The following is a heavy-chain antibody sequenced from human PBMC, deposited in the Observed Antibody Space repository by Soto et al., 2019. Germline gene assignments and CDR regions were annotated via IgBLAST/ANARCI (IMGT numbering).Heavy chain of an antibody. CDR2: AIPDLGVA. D-gene: IGHD6-13*01. CDR3: ARDRDVAAPGTVGPDYYYGMEF. J-gene: IGHJ6*02. V-gene: IGHV1-69*08. Sequence: QVQLVQSGAEEKKPGSSVKVSCKASGGNFRSQSISISWVRQAPGKGLEWMGRAIPDLGVANYAQKFQGRVMITADKIMSTVYMKLSIMSSEVTAVYYCARDRDVAAPGTVGPDYYYGMEFWVQRTTVTVSS. CDR1: GGNFRSQSIS.